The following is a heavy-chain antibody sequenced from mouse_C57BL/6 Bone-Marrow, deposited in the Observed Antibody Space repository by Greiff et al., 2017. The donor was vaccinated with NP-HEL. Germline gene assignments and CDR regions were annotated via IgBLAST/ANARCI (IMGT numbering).Heavy chain of an antibody. CDR2: IYPGDGDT. CDR3: ARLGRRDWYFDV. J-gene: IGHJ1*03. V-gene: IGHV1-82*01. Sequence: QVQLQQSGPELVKPGASVKISCKASGYAFSSSWMNWVKQRPGKGLEWIGRIYPGDGDTNYNGKFKGKATLTADKSSSTAYMQLSSLTSEDSAVYFCARLGRRDWYFDVWGTGTTVTVSS. D-gene: IGHD4-1*01. CDR1: GYAFSSSW.